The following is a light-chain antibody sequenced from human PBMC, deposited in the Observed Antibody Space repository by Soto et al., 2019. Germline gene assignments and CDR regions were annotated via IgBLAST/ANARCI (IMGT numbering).Light chain of an antibody. CDR1: QSVSNY. V-gene: IGKV3-11*01. CDR3: QHGGT. J-gene: IGKJ5*01. CDR2: DAS. Sequence: EIVLTQSPATLSLSPGERATVSCMASQSVSNYLGWYQQKPGQAPRLLIYDASNRATGIPARFSGSGSGTDFTLTISSLEPEDFAVYYCQHGGTFGQGTRLEIK.